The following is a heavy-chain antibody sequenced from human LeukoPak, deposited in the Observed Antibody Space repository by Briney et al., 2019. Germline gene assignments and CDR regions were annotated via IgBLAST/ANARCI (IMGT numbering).Heavy chain of an antibody. CDR1: GFTFSSYW. J-gene: IGHJ3*02. Sequence: PGGSLRLSCAAYGFTFSSYWRSWVRQAPGKGLEWVASIKQDGSEKYYLDSVKGRFTISRDNAKNSLYLQMNSLRAEDTAVYYCARIGDAFDIWGQGTMVTVSS. V-gene: IGHV3-7*01. CDR3: ARIGDAFDI. CDR2: IKQDGSEK.